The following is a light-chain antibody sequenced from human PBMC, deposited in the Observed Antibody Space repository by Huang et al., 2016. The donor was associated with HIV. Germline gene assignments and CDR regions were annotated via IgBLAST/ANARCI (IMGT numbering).Light chain of an antibody. CDR1: QIVSSH. Sequence: ETVMTQSPVTLSVSPGDRASLSCRSSQIVSSHLAWYQQKPGQAPRLLIYAASTRATWVPDRFSGSGAGTEFTLTISTLQSEDSAVYYCQQYNDFRSTFGPGTRVEIK. CDR3: QQYNDFRST. J-gene: IGKJ3*01. CDR2: AAS. V-gene: IGKV3-15*01.